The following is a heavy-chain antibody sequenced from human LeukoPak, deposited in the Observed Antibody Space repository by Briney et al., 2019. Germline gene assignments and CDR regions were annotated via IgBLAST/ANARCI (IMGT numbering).Heavy chain of an antibody. CDR3: ARGRYSSGWYFDY. V-gene: IGHV3-48*01. Sequence: GGSLRLSCAASGFSFSSYAFNWVRQAPGKGLQWVSYISSSSSVIYYADSVKGRFTISRDNSKNTLYLQMNSLRAEDTAVYYCARGRYSSGWYFDYWGQGTLVTVSS. D-gene: IGHD6-19*01. CDR2: ISSSSSVI. CDR1: GFSFSSYA. J-gene: IGHJ4*02.